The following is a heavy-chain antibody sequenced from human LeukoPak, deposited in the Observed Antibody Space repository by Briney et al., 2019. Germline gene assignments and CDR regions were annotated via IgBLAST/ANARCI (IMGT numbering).Heavy chain of an antibody. CDR1: GFTFSSYW. D-gene: IGHD6-13*01. J-gene: IGHJ4*02. Sequence: GGSLRLSCAASGFTFSSYWMSWVRQAPGKGLEWVANIKQDGSEKYYVDSVKGRFTISKDNAKNSLYLQMNSLRAEDTAVYYCASSGYSSSWYGEISWGQGTLVTVSS. CDR2: IKQDGSEK. V-gene: IGHV3-7*01. CDR3: ASSGYSSSWYGEIS.